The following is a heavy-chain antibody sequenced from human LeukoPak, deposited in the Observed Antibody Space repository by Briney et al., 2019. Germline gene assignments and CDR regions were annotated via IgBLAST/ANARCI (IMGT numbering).Heavy chain of an antibody. D-gene: IGHD3-22*01. J-gene: IGHJ3*01. CDR2: IYPDDSDT. CDR1: GYGFNAYW. V-gene: IGHV5-51*01. CDR3: AGPNITSYYDSRGYDAFDV. Sequence: GASLQISCKGSGYGFNAYWIAWGRQMPGKGLEWMGIIYPDDSDTRYSPSFQGQVTISADKSVRTAYLQWSSLKASDTAMYYCAGPNITSYYDSRGYDAFDVWGQGTMVTVSS.